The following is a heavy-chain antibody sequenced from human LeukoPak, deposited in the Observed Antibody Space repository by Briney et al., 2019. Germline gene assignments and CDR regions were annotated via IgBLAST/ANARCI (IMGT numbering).Heavy chain of an antibody. J-gene: IGHJ4*02. Sequence: ASVKVSCTASGYTFISYGISWVRQAPGQGLEWMGWISVYNGNTNYAQKLQGRVTMTTDTSTSTAYMELRSLRSDDTAVYYCARTLDSGTYDTFDFWGQGTLVTVSS. V-gene: IGHV1-18*01. CDR2: ISVYNGNT. D-gene: IGHD1-26*01. CDR3: ARTLDSGTYDTFDF. CDR1: GYTFISYG.